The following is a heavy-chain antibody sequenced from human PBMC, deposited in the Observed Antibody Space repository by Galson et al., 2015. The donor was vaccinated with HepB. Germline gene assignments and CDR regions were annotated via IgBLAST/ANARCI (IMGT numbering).Heavy chain of an antibody. CDR1: GYTFTSYA. D-gene: IGHD1-26*01. J-gene: IGHJ4*02. CDR2: INAGNGNT. CDR3: ARAYISTVAYSGSYYVTPYYFDY. V-gene: IGHV1-3*01. Sequence: SVKVSCKASGYTFTSYAMHWVRQAPGQRLEWMGWINAGNGNTKYSQKFQGRVTITRDTSASTAYMELSSLRSEDTAVYYCARAYISTVAYSGSYYVTPYYFDYWGQGTLVTVSS.